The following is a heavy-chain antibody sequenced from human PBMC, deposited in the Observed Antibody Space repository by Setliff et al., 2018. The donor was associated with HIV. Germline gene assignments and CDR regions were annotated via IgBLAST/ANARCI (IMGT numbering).Heavy chain of an antibody. CDR3: ARGRYRSRWYASDHYYIDV. CDR1: GGSISSSSYY. V-gene: IGHV4-39*01. CDR2: IYYRGST. D-gene: IGHD6-13*01. J-gene: IGHJ6*03. Sequence: PSETLSLTCTVSGGSISSSSYYWGWIRQPPGKGLQWIGSIYYRGSTYYNPSLKSRVTISVDTPKNRFSLKLRSVTAADTALYYCARGRYRSRWYASDHYYIDVWGKGTTVTVSS.